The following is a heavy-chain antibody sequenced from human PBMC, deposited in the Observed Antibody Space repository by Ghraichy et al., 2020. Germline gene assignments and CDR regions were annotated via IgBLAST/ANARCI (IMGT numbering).Heavy chain of an antibody. CDR1: GDSISSSAYY. CDR2: ASETGGT. CDR3: ARHTSAPDF. D-gene: IGHD2-2*01. Sequence: SETLPLTCTVSGDSISSSAYYWGWIRRPPGKGLEWIGSASETGGTYYNPSLKSRLTISIDTPGNQFYLKIYSVTAADTAMYYCARHTSAPDFWGQGTLVTVSS. J-gene: IGHJ4*02. V-gene: IGHV4-39*01.